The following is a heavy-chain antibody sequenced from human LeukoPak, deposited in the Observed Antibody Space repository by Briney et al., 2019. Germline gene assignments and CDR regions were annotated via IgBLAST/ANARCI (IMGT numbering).Heavy chain of an antibody. CDR3: AKDWCSNATCYILAN. D-gene: IGHD2-2*02. Sequence: QPGGSLRLSCAASGFTFSSYGMHWVRQAPGKGLDWVAFIRYDGSDKYYADSVKGRFTISRDNSKNTLYLQMNSLRAEDTALYYCAKDWCSNATCYILANWGQGTLVTVSS. CDR1: GFTFSSYG. V-gene: IGHV3-30*02. J-gene: IGHJ4*02. CDR2: IRYDGSDK.